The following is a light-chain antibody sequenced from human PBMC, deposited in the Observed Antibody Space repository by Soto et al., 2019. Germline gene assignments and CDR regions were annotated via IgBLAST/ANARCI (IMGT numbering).Light chain of an antibody. CDR1: SRDIGGYDF. V-gene: IGLV2-8*01. CDR3: SSYQDTNICV. J-gene: IGLJ1*01. Sequence: QSALAQPPSASGSPGQAVTISCTGTSRDIGGYDFVSWYQVRPGEAPQLIIYNVNGRPSGVPRRFSGSKSGNTASLTVSGLQDVDEDDYYCSSYQDTNICVFGTGTKVTV. CDR2: NVN.